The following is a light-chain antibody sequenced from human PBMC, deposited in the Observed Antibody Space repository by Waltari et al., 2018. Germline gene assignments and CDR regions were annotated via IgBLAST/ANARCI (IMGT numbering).Light chain of an antibody. CDR3: GTCDSSLSGAV. CDR1: SSNIGNNY. V-gene: IGLV1-51*02. J-gene: IGLJ7*01. CDR2: ENT. Sequence: QSVLTQPPSVSAAPGQRVTISCSGGSSNIGNNYVSWYRQFPGTAPKLLIYENTERPSGIPGRFSGSKSGTSATLDITGLQAGDEADDYCGTCDSSLSGAVFGGGTHVTVL.